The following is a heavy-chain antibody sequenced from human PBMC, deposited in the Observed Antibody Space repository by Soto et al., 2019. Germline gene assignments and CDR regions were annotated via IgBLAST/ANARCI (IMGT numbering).Heavy chain of an antibody. CDR1: GFTFSMSA. D-gene: IGHD6-6*01. J-gene: IGHJ4*02. V-gene: IGHV3-23*01. CDR3: ATVHSTSRSFDY. Sequence: PGGSLRLSCAASGFTFSMSAMSWVRQAPGKGLEWVSTTGLNGRTTYYADSVKGRFTVPRDNSKNTLDLQMNSLRAEDTAVYYCATVHSTSRSFDYWGQGTLVTVSS. CDR2: TGLNGRTT.